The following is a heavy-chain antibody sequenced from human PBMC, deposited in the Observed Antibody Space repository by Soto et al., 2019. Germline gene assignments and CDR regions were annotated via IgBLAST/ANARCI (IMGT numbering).Heavy chain of an antibody. CDR3: ARGVGSGSYYNQYNWFDP. CDR1: GYTFTNYG. D-gene: IGHD3-10*01. V-gene: IGHV1-18*01. J-gene: IGHJ5*02. Sequence: QVQLVQSGGEVKKPGASVKVSCKASGYTFTNYGISCVRQAPGQGLEWMGWINVYNGNTKYAQKVQGRVTMTTDTSTSTDYMELRSLRSDDTAVYYCARGVGSGSYYNQYNWFDPWGQGTLVTVSS. CDR2: INVYNGNT.